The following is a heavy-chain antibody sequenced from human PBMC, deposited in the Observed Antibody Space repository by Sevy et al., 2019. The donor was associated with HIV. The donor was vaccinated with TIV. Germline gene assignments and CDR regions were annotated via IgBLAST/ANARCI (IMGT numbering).Heavy chain of an antibody. Sequence: GGSLRLSCAASGFTFSNAWMSWVRQAPGKGLEWAGRIKSKTDGGTTDYAAPVKGRFTISRDDSKNTLYLQMNSLKTEDTAVYYCTTESRYYYDSSGYYPYFQHWGQGTLVTVSS. CDR3: TTESRYYYDSSGYYPYFQH. CDR1: GFTFSNAW. J-gene: IGHJ1*01. D-gene: IGHD3-22*01. V-gene: IGHV3-15*01. CDR2: IKSKTDGGTT.